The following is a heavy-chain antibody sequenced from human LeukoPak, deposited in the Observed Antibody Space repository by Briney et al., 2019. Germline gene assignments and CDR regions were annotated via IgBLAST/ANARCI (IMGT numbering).Heavy chain of an antibody. Sequence: GASVKVSCKASGYTFTSYGISWVRQAPGQGLEWMGWISAYNGNTNYAQKLQGRVTMTTDTSTSTAYMELRSLRSDDTAVYYCARGDYGEESDAFNIWGQGTMVTVSS. D-gene: IGHD4-17*01. CDR1: GYTFTSYG. CDR2: ISAYNGNT. V-gene: IGHV1-18*01. CDR3: ARGDYGEESDAFNI. J-gene: IGHJ3*02.